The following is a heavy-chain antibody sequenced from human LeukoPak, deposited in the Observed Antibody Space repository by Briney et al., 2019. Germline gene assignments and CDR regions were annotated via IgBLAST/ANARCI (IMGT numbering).Heavy chain of an antibody. CDR2: IRSKAYGGTT. CDR1: GFTFGDYA. CDR3: TRRENYGSDY. J-gene: IGHJ4*02. V-gene: IGHV3-49*03. Sequence: GGSLRLSCTASGFTFGDYAMSWFRQAPGKGLEWVGFIRSKAYGGTTEYAASVKGRFTISRDDSKSIAYLQMYSLKAEDTAVYYCTRRENYGSDYWGQGTLVTVSS. D-gene: IGHD3-10*01.